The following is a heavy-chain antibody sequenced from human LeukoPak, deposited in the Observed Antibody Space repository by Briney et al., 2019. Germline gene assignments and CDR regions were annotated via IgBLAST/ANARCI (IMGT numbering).Heavy chain of an antibody. D-gene: IGHD5-18*01. J-gene: IGHJ4*02. Sequence: QPGGSLRLSCSASGFTFSSYAMHWVRQAPGKGLEYVSAISSNGGSTYYADSVKGRFTISRDNSKNTLYLQMSSLRAEDTAVYYCVKGGGYSYGTPDYWGQGTLVTVYS. CDR2: ISSNGGST. V-gene: IGHV3-64D*06. CDR1: GFTFSSYA. CDR3: VKGGGYSYGTPDY.